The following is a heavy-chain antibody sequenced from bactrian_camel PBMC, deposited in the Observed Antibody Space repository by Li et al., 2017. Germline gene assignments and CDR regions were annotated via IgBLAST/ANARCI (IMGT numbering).Heavy chain of an antibody. CDR1: EFTFSNYA. J-gene: IGHJ6*01. V-gene: IGHV3S10*01. D-gene: IGHD7*01. CDR3: VTGGNAAWGY. Sequence: VQLVESGGGAVQTGGSLTLSCTSSEFTFSNYAVKWVRQAPGKELEWVSTLLSDGITFYSNAVKGRFTISRDNARNTVHLQLNNLNSEDTGLYHCVTGGNAAWGYWGQGTQVTVS. CDR2: LLSDGIT.